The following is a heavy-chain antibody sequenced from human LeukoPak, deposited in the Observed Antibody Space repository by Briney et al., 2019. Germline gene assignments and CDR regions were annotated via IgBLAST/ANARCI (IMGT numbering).Heavy chain of an antibody. J-gene: IGHJ4*02. V-gene: IGHV3-21*04. CDR2: ISSSSSYI. CDR1: GFTFSSYS. Sequence: GGSLRLSCAASGFTFSSYSMNWVRQAPGKGLEWVSSISSSSSYIYYADSVKGRFTISRDNAKNSLYLQMNSLRVEDTAVYYCARGCCSVSGLYFEFWGQGSLVTVSS. D-gene: IGHD3-9*01. CDR3: ARGCCSVSGLYFEF.